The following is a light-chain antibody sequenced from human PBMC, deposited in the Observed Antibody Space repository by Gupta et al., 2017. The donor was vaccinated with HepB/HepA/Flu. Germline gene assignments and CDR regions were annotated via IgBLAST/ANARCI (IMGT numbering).Light chain of an antibody. J-gene: IGLJ2*01. CDR3: QEWNSSTLV. V-gene: IGLV3-1*01. Sequence: SYELTQRPSVSVSPGQTASITCPGDKLGDKYDCWNQPKTAPSPLLYIYQDSKPPSAIPLCVSGSNSATTVHMTSSGTQAMDEYDYYSQEWNSSTLVLGGGTKVTVL. CDR2: QDS. CDR1: KLGDKY.